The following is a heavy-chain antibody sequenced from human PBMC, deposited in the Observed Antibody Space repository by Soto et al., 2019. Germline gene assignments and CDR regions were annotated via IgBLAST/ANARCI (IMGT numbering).Heavy chain of an antibody. V-gene: IGHV4-61*01. D-gene: IGHD6-19*01. Sequence: SETLSLTCTVSGGSVSSGSYYWSWIRQPPGKGLEWIGYIYYSGSTNYNPSLKSRVTISVDTSKNQFSLKLSSVTAADTAVYYGARQKSSGWKDFDYWGQGTLVTVSS. CDR1: GGSVSSGSYY. CDR2: IYYSGST. CDR3: ARQKSSGWKDFDY. J-gene: IGHJ4*02.